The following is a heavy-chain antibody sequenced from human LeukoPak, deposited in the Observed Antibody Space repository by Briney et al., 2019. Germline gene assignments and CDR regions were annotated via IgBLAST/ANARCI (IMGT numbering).Heavy chain of an antibody. V-gene: IGHV4-61*02. CDR1: GGSINGGNYY. CDR2: ISPSGST. J-gene: IGHJ6*03. Sequence: SETLSLTCTVSGGSINGGNYYWTWIRQPAGKGLEWIGRISPSGSTNYNPSLTSRVTISVDTSKNQFSLKLSSVTAADTAVYYCARAGGPPYSTYFYYYYYMDVWGKGTTVTVSS. D-gene: IGHD4-11*01. CDR3: ARAGGPPYSTYFYYYYYMDV.